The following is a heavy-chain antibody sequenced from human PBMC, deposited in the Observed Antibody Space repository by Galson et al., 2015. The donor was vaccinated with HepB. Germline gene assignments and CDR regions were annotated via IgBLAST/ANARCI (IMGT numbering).Heavy chain of an antibody. D-gene: IGHD3-16*01. CDR3: ASISGVMDDLDY. CDR1: GGNFSSYA. J-gene: IGHJ4*02. V-gene: IGHV1-69*04. Sequence: SVKVSCKASGGNFSSYAISWVRQAPGQGLEWMGRIIPMLGLANYAQKFQGRVTITADKSTSTAYMELSSLRSEDTAVYYCASISGVMDDLDYWGQGTLVTVSS. CDR2: IIPMLGLA.